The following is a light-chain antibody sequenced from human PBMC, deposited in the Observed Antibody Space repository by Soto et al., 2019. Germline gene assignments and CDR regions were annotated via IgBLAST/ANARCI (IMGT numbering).Light chain of an antibody. Sequence: QSVLTQPRSVSGSPGQSVTISCTGTSSDVGGYNYVSWYQQHPGKAPKLMIYDVSKRPSGVPDRFSGSKSGNTASPTISGLQAEDEADYYCCSYAGSYGEVFGGGTKLTVL. CDR2: DVS. CDR1: SSDVGGYNY. J-gene: IGLJ2*01. CDR3: CSYAGSYGEV. V-gene: IGLV2-11*01.